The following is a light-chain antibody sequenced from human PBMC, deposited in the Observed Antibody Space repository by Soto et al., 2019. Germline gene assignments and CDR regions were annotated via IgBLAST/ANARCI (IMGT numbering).Light chain of an antibody. Sequence: EIVLTQSPGTLSLSPGERATLSCRASQSVSSSYLAWYQQKPGQAPRLLIYGASSRATGIPDRFSGSGSGTDFTLTISRLEPEDFEAYYCQQYGSSPLWAFGQGTKVEIK. CDR3: QQYGSSPLWA. CDR1: QSVSSSY. CDR2: GAS. V-gene: IGKV3-20*01. J-gene: IGKJ1*01.